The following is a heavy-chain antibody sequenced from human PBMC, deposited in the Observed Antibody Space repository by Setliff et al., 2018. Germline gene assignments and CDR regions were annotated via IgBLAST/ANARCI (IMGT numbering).Heavy chain of an antibody. Sequence: ASVKVSCKASGYTFRNYAFAWVRQAPGQGLEWVGWISVYNGDTNYAQKFQGRVTLTTDTSTSTAYMELRSLRSDDTAVYYCARVDIVVVVAAIEFDYWGQGTLVTVSS. CDR3: ARVDIVVVVAAIEFDY. D-gene: IGHD2-15*01. J-gene: IGHJ4*02. V-gene: IGHV1-18*01. CDR2: ISVYNGDT. CDR1: GYTFRNYA.